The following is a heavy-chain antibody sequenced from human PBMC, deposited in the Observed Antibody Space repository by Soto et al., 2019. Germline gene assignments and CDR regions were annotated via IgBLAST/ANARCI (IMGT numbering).Heavy chain of an antibody. CDR1: GFTFSGYS. CDR2: IDSGSNII. D-gene: IGHD2-2*01. CDR3: ARDILRYCSGTTCYSYYFDY. Sequence: GSLRLSCVASGFTFSGYSMNWVRQAPGKGLEWVSYIDSGSNIIYYADSVKGRFTISRDNAKNSLYLQMNSLRDEDTAVYYCARDILRYCSGTTCYSYYFDYWGQGTLVTVSS. J-gene: IGHJ4*02. V-gene: IGHV3-48*02.